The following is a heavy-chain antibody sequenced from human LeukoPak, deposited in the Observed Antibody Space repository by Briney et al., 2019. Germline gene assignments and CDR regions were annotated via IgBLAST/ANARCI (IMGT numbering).Heavy chain of an antibody. CDR3: ASGSEGYQLLYG. D-gene: IGHD2-2*02. J-gene: IGHJ4*02. CDR2: INWKGDKT. Sequence: GGSLRLSCAASGFSFDDYGMSWVRQAPGKGLEWVSGINWKGDKTGYADSVKGRFTISRDNAKSSLYLQMNSLRDEDTALYYCASGSEGYQLLYGWGQGTLVTVSS. V-gene: IGHV3-20*04. CDR1: GFSFDDYG.